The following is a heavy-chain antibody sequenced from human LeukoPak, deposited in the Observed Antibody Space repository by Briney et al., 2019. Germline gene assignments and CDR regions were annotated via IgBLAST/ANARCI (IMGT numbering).Heavy chain of an antibody. CDR1: GGSISSGGYY. CDR3: ARGAYFYGSGINWFDP. D-gene: IGHD3-10*01. Sequence: SQTLSLTCTVSGGSISSGGYYWSWIRQPAGKGLEWIGHIYTTGSTNYNPSLKSRVTISLDTSKNHFSLKLSSVTAADTAVYYCARGAYFYGSGINWFDPWGQGTLITVSS. CDR2: IYTTGST. J-gene: IGHJ5*02. V-gene: IGHV4-61*09.